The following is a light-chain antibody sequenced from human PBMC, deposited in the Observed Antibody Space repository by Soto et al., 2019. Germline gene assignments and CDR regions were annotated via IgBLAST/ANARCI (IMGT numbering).Light chain of an antibody. CDR1: QSVANNY. V-gene: IGKV3-20*01. Sequence: EIVLTQSPGTLSLSPGERATLSCRASQSVANNYLAWYQQKPGQAPRFLIYDASSRATGIPDRFSGSGSGTDFTLTISRLEPEDFAVCYCEQYGSTPLTFGGGTKVEIK. CDR2: DAS. J-gene: IGKJ4*01. CDR3: EQYGSTPLT.